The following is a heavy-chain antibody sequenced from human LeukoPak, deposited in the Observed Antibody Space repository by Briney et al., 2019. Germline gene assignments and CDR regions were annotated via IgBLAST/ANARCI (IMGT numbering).Heavy chain of an antibody. D-gene: IGHD1-26*01. CDR3: ARPQVGATSGFDY. CDR2: IFHSGRT. CDR1: GYSISSGYY. Sequence: SETLSLTCTVSGYSISSGYYWGWIRQSPGKGLEWIGSIFHSGRTYYNPSLKSRVTISVDTSKNQFSLALTPATDTDTAVYYCARPQVGATSGFDYWGQGTLVTVSS. J-gene: IGHJ4*02. V-gene: IGHV4-38-2*02.